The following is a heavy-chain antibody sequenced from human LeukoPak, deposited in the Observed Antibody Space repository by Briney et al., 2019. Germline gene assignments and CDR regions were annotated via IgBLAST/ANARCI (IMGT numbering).Heavy chain of an antibody. CDR1: GFTFSSYG. Sequence: GRSLRLSCAASGFTFSSYGMHWVRQAPGKGLEWVSAISGSGGSTYYADSVKGRFTISRDNSKNTLYLQMNSLRAEDTAVYYCAKAVGRAALFKYWGQGTLVTVSS. J-gene: IGHJ4*02. CDR2: ISGSGGST. CDR3: AKAVGRAALFKY. D-gene: IGHD6-6*01. V-gene: IGHV3-23*01.